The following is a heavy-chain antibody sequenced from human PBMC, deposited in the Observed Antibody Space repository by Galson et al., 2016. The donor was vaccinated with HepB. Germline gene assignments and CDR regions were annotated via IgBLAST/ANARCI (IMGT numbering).Heavy chain of an antibody. D-gene: IGHD3-22*01. CDR3: ARASYYGNTGYYYFDY. Sequence: SLRLSCAASGFTFSDYSMRWVRQAPGKGLEWVSFITGRSYPYKHYADSVRGRFTIPRDDAKNSLFLQMNSLTAEDTAVYFCARASYYGNTGYYYFDYWGQGALVTVSS. J-gene: IGHJ4*02. CDR1: GFTFSDYS. V-gene: IGHV3-21*01. CDR2: ITGRSYPYK.